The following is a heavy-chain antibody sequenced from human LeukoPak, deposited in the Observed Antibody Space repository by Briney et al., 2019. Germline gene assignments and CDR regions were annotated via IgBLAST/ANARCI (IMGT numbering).Heavy chain of an antibody. Sequence: GGSLRLSCAVSGFTFSSYAMSWVRQAPGKGLEWVSSIGGSGGSTYYADSVKGRFTISRENSKHTLYLQMNSLRAEDTAVYYCAKLIPATGDAFDIWGQGTMVTVSS. J-gene: IGHJ3*02. D-gene: IGHD1-14*01. V-gene: IGHV3-23*01. CDR1: GFTFSSYA. CDR2: IGGSGGST. CDR3: AKLIPATGDAFDI.